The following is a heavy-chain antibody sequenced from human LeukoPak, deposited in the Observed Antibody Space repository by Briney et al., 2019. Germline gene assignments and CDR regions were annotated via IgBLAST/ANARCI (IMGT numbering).Heavy chain of an antibody. CDR3: ARGTAVTAGIDY. D-gene: IGHD6-13*01. CDR2: INNDGSAA. V-gene: IGHV3-74*01. CDR1: RFTFSTYW. J-gene: IGHJ4*02. Sequence: SGGPPRHSPVPPRFTFSTYWVHTARDAPEEGPVGVAHINNDGSAATYGDCAQGRFTVSRDNAQTTLLLEMNSLRVEDTAVYYCARGTAVTAGIDYWGQGALVPVSS.